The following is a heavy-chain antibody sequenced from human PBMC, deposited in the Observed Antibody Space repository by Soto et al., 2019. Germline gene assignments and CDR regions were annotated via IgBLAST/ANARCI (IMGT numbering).Heavy chain of an antibody. Sequence: QVQLQESGPGLVKPSQTLSLTCTVSGGSISSGGYCWSWISQHLGKGLEWIGYIYYSGSTYYNPSLKSRVTISVDTSKNQFSLKLSSVTAADTAVYYCASKTSDYGDYSLHFQHWGQGTLVTVSS. V-gene: IGHV4-31*03. J-gene: IGHJ1*01. CDR3: ASKTSDYGDYSLHFQH. CDR2: IYYSGST. CDR1: GGSISSGGYC. D-gene: IGHD4-17*01.